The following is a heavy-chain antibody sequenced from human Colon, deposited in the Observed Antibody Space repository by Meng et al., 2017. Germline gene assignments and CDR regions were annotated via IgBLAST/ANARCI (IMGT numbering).Heavy chain of an antibody. CDR1: GGSISGFY. CDR2: ISTSGTT. D-gene: IGHD2-8*02. V-gene: IGHV4-4*07. CDR3: ARENPLTGGITRVLDY. Sequence: QVPLQESVPGLVKPSETLSPTCTVSGGSISGFYWSWIRQPAGKGLEWIGRISTSGTTNYNPSLNSRVTMSVDTSKSHFSLNLTSVTAADTAVYYCARENPLTGGITRVLDYWGQGTLVTVSS. J-gene: IGHJ4*02.